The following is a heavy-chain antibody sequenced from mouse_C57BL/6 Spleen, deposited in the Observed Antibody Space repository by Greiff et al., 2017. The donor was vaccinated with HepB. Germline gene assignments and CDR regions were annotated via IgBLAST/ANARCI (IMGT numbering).Heavy chain of an antibody. J-gene: IGHJ2*01. CDR2: IYPGDGDT. Sequence: QVQLQQSGAELVKPGASVKISCKASGYAFSSYWMNWVKQRPGKGLEWIGQIYPGDGDTNYNGKFKGKATMTVDKSSSTAYMQLSSLTSEDSAVYFCAGYHYASSDGDYWGQGTTLTAS. CDR1: GYAFSSYW. V-gene: IGHV1-80*01. CDR3: AGYHYASSDGDY. D-gene: IGHD1-1*01.